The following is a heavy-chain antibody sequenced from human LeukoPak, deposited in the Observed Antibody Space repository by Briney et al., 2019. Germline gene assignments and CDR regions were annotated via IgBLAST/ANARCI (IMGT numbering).Heavy chain of an antibody. D-gene: IGHD5-18*01. J-gene: IGHJ4*02. V-gene: IGHV3-49*03. Sequence: PGGSLRLSCTSSGFTFGTYAVSWFRQAPGKGLEWVAFIRSKTFGGTTEYAASVEGRFTISRDDSKSIAYLQTNSLKTEDTAVYYCTRYSGRTDYWGQGTLVTVSS. CDR2: IRSKTFGGTT. CDR1: GFTFGTYA. CDR3: TRYSGRTDY.